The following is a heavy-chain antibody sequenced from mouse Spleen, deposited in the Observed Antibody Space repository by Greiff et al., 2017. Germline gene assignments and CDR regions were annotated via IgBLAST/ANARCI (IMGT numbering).Heavy chain of an antibody. V-gene: IGHV3-6*01. CDR2: ISYDGSN. J-gene: IGHJ2*01. D-gene: IGHD2-1*01. Sequence: EVKLMESGPGLVKPSQSLSLTCSVTGYSITSGYYWNWIRQFPGNKLEWMGYISYDGSNNYNPSLKNRISITRDTSKNQFFLKLNSVTTEDTATYYCARDLLWSYFDYWGQGTTLTVSS. CDR1: GYSITSGYY. CDR3: ARDLLWSYFDY.